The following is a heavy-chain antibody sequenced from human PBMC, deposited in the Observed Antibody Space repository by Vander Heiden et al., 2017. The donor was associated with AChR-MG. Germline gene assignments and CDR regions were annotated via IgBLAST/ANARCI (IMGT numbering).Heavy chain of an antibody. CDR3: ARRSPLNSDY. CDR1: GFTFSDYS. V-gene: IGHV3-48*02. Sequence: EVQLVEPGGGLVQPGGSLRLSCAASGFTFSDYSMNWVRPAPGKGLEWVSYITSSRSTIYYADSVKGRFTISRDNAKNSLYLQMNSLRDEDTAVYYCARRSPLNSDYWGHGTLVTVSS. J-gene: IGHJ4*01. D-gene: IGHD1-26*01. CDR2: ITSSRSTI.